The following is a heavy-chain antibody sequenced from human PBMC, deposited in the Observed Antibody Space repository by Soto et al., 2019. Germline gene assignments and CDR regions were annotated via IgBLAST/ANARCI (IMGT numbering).Heavy chain of an antibody. Sequence: QVQLVQSGAEVKKPGASVKVSCKASGYTFTSNGISWVRLAPGQGLEWMGWISGSNGNTDYAQKLTDRVTLTTDTSQNTAYMEVRNLRSEDTAVSYCGRALRSAWYFDLWGRGTLVTVSS. CDR1: GYTFTSNG. V-gene: IGHV1-18*01. CDR3: GRALRSAWYFDL. J-gene: IGHJ2*01. CDR2: ISGSNGNT.